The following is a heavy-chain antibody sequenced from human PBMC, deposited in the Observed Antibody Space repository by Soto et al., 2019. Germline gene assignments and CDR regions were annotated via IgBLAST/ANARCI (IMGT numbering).Heavy chain of an antibody. CDR1: GVSVSTYIYY. V-gene: IGHV4-61*01. D-gene: IGHD3-10*01. CDR2: VYYSGST. CDR3: ARLPITMVRGVIERWFDP. Sequence: SETLSVTYSVSGVSVSTYIYYWTLIRQPPGKGLEWIGNVYYSGSTNHNPSLKSRVTLSVGTSKNQFSLKLSSVTAADTAVYYCARLPITMVRGVIERWFDPWGQGTLVTVSS. J-gene: IGHJ5*02.